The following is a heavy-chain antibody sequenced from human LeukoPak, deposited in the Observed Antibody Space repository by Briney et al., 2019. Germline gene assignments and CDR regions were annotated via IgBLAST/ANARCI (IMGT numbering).Heavy chain of an antibody. Sequence: PSETLSLTCTVSGYSISSGYYWGWIRQPPGQGLEWIGIIYRSRSTYYNPSLKSRVTILVDPSKNQFSLTMSSVPAADTAVYYCAKSQGYSSSWYGVYYYYYMDVWGKGTTVTVSS. D-gene: IGHD6-13*01. CDR3: AKSQGYSSSWYGVYYYYYMDV. CDR1: GYSISSGYY. J-gene: IGHJ6*03. CDR2: IYRSRST. V-gene: IGHV4-38-2*02.